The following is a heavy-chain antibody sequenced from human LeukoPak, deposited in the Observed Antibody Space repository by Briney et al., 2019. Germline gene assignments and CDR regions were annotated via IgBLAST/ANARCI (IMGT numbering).Heavy chain of an antibody. D-gene: IGHD1-26*01. CDR1: GGTFSIYA. J-gene: IGHJ6*02. CDR3: ATGSNGSYYYYYGMDV. Sequence: SVKVSCKASGGTFSIYAISWVRQAPGQGLEWMGRIIPILGIANYAQKFQGRVTITADKSTSTAYMELSSLRSEDTAVYYCATGSNGSYYYYYGMDVWGQGTTATVSS. V-gene: IGHV1-69*04. CDR2: IIPILGIA.